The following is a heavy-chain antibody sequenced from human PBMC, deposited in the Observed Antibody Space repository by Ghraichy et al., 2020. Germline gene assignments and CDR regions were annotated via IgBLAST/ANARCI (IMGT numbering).Heavy chain of an antibody. V-gene: IGHV4-38-2*02. J-gene: IGHJ5*02. D-gene: IGHD3-10*01. CDR2: IYHSGST. CDR3: ARDAVLLWFGELFKHISYNWFDP. Sequence: SETLSLTCAVSGYSISSGYYWGWIRQPPGKGLEWIGSIYHSGSTYYNPSLKSRVTISVDTSKNQFSLKLSSVTAADTAVYYCARDAVLLWFGELFKHISYNWFDPWGQGTLVTVSS. CDR1: GYSISSGYY.